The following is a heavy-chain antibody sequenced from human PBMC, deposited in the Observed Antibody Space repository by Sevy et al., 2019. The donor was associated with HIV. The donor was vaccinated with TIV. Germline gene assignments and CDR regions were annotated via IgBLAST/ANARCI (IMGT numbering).Heavy chain of an antibody. CDR1: GFTFSGYS. D-gene: IGHD2-21*02. J-gene: IGHJ6*02. CDR3: AIEFAYCGGDCYSRQDYYYGLDV. Sequence: GGSLRLSCAASGFTFSGYSMNWVRQAPGKGLEWVSYIASSTRTIYYADSVKGRFTISRDNAKNSLFLQMNSLRDQYTAVYYCAIEFAYCGGDCYSRQDYYYGLDVWGQGTTVTVSS. CDR2: IASSTRTI. V-gene: IGHV3-48*02.